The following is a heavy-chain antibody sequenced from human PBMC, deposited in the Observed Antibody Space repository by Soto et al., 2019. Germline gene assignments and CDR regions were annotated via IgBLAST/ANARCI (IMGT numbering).Heavy chain of an antibody. Sequence: EVQVSESGGGLVQPGGSLRLSCAGSGFNFSNYAMNWVRQTPGKGLEWVSVISGSGGSTKYADSVTGRFIISRDNSNNTLYLQMNSLRADDTAIYYCAKSDSSPIFGVVRYGMDVWCQGTTVTVSS. V-gene: IGHV3-23*01. CDR1: GFNFSNYA. J-gene: IGHJ6*02. D-gene: IGHD3-3*01. CDR3: AKSDSSPIFGVVRYGMDV. CDR2: ISGSGGST.